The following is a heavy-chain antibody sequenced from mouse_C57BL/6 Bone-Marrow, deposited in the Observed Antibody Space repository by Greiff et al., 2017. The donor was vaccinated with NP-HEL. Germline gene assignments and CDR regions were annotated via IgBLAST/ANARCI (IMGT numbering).Heavy chain of an antibody. D-gene: IGHD3-1*01. V-gene: IGHV1-64*01. J-gene: IGHJ3*01. Sequence: QVQLQQPGAELVKPGASVKLSCKASGYTFTSYWIHWVKQRPGQGLEWIVMIHPNSGSTNYNEKFKSKATLTVDKSSSTAYMQLSRLPSEDSAVYCCARGAWASWFALWGRGTVVTVS. CDR2: IHPNSGST. CDR1: GYTFTSYW. CDR3: ARGAWASWFAL.